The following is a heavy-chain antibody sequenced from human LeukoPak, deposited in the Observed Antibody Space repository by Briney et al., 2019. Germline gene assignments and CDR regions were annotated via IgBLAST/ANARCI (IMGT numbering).Heavy chain of an antibody. D-gene: IGHD5-18*01. CDR3: ARAGYTFGSSPYYYMDV. CDR2: INHNSGGA. J-gene: IGHJ6*03. Sequence: GASVRVSCKASGYTFTGYYMHWVRQAPGQGLEWVGWINHNSGGATFAQKFQGRVTMTRDTSIGTAYMELSRPRSDDTAVYYCARAGYTFGSSPYYYMDVWGKGTTVTVSS. V-gene: IGHV1-2*02. CDR1: GYTFTGYY.